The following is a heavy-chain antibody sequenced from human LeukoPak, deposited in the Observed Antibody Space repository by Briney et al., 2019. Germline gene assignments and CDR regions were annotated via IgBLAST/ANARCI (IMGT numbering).Heavy chain of an antibody. J-gene: IGHJ3*02. V-gene: IGHV4-4*07. CDR1: GGSISSYY. CDR3: ARGHRFVESAHAFDI. CDR2: IYTSGST. D-gene: IGHD3-10*01. Sequence: SETLSLTCTVSGGSISSYYWSWIRQPAGKGLEWIGRIYTSGSTNYNPSLKSRVTMSVDTSKNQFSLKLSSVTAADTAVYYCARGHRFVESAHAFDIWGQGTIVTVSS.